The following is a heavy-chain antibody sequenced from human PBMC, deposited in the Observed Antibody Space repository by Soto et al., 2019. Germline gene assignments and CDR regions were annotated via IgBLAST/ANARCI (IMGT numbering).Heavy chain of an antibody. CDR2: ISPYTGDT. CDR1: GYIFVIYG. J-gene: IGHJ6*02. Sequence: QVQLVQSGDEMKKPGASVRVSCKASGYIFVIYGIAWVRQAPGQGLEWMGWISPYTGDTHSASKVQGRLTMTTDTSTSTGYMDLGSLTSDDTAVYYCAMVDNYVTPTPQDVCGQGTTGIVSS. CDR3: AMVDNYVTPTPQDV. V-gene: IGHV1-18*01. D-gene: IGHD3-16*01.